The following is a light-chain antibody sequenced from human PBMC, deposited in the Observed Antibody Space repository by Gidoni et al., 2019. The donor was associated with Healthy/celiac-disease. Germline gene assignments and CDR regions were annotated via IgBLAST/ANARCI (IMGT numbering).Light chain of an antibody. Sequence: AIRMTQSPSSFSASKGDRVTITCRASQGISSYLAWYQQKPGKAPKLLIYDASTLQSGVPSRFSGSGSGTDFTLTISCLQSEDFATYYCQQYYSYPRTFGQGTKVEIK. V-gene: IGKV1-8*01. CDR1: QGISSY. CDR2: DAS. CDR3: QQYYSYPRT. J-gene: IGKJ1*01.